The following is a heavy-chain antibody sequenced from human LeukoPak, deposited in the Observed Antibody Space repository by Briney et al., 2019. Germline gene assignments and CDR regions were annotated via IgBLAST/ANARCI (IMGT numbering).Heavy chain of an antibody. D-gene: IGHD2-2*01. CDR3: ARDPYQDAFDI. Sequence: KSSETLSLTCTVSGGSISSYDGIWIRQPAGKGLEWIGRFYISGSTNYNPSLKSRVTMSVDTSKNQFSLKLSSVTAADTAVYYCARDPYQDAFDIWGQGTLVTVSS. J-gene: IGHJ3*02. CDR1: GGSISSYD. V-gene: IGHV4-4*07. CDR2: FYISGST.